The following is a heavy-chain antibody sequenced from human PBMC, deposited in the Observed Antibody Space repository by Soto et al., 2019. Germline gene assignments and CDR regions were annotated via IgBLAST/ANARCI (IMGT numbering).Heavy chain of an antibody. CDR1: GYTFTSYY. J-gene: IGHJ4*01. CDR2: INPSGGST. V-gene: IGHV1-46*01. Sequence: ASVKVSCKASGYTFTSYYMHWVRQAPGQGLEWMGIINPSGGSTSYAQKFQGRVTMTRDTSTSTVYMELSSLRSEDTAVYYCAWVYCTGGSCYETDYWRHGTLVTVSS. D-gene: IGHD2-15*01. CDR3: AWVYCTGGSCYETDY.